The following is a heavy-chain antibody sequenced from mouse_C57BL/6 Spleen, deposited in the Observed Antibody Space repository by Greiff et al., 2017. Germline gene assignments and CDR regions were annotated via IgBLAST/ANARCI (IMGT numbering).Heavy chain of an antibody. CDR2: ISDGGSYT. CDR3: ARDGYGALVPYYFDY. CDR1: GFTFSSYA. V-gene: IGHV5-4*01. D-gene: IGHD2-2*01. J-gene: IGHJ2*01. Sequence: EVQGVESGGGLVKPGGSLKLSCAASGFTFSSYAMSWVRQTPEKRLEWVATISDGGSYTYYPDNVKGRFTISRDNAKNNLYLQMSHLKSEDTAMYYCARDGYGALVPYYFDYWGQGTTLTVSS.